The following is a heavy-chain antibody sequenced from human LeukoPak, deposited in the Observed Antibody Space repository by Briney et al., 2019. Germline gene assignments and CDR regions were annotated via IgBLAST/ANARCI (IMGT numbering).Heavy chain of an antibody. Sequence: ASVKVSCKASGYTFTGYYTQWVRQAPGQGLEWMGWINPNSGGTNYAQKFQGRVTMTRDTSISTAYMELSRLRSDDTAVYYCARGHCSSTSCYIYNWFDPWGQGTLVTVSS. V-gene: IGHV1-2*02. D-gene: IGHD2-2*01. CDR3: ARGHCSSTSCYIYNWFDP. CDR2: INPNSGGT. CDR1: GYTFTGYY. J-gene: IGHJ5*02.